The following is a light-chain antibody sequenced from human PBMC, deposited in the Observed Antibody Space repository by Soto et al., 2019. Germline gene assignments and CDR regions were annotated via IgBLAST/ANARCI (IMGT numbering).Light chain of an antibody. V-gene: IGKV4-1*01. Sequence: DFVMTQAPASLAVSLGERATINCKSSQTVLYNSNNKNHLGWFQQKPGHPPKLLIYGASTRASGVPDRFSGSGSGTDFTLTISSLQAEDVAVYYCQQYYSIPFTFGQGTKLEIK. J-gene: IGKJ2*01. CDR2: GAS. CDR1: QTVLYNSNNKNH. CDR3: QQYYSIPFT.